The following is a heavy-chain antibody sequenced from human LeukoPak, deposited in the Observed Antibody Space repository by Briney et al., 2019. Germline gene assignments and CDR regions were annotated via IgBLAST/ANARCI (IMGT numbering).Heavy chain of an antibody. CDR2: VYSGGST. V-gene: IGHV3-66*01. CDR3: ARDYYGSGSYYIPGDY. Sequence: GGSLRLSCAASGFTVSSNYMSWVRQAPGKGLEWVSVVYSGGSTYYADSVKGRFTISRDNSKNTLYLQMNSLRAEDTAVYYCARDYYGSGSYYIPGDYWGQGTLVTVSS. D-gene: IGHD3-10*01. J-gene: IGHJ4*02. CDR1: GFTVSSNY.